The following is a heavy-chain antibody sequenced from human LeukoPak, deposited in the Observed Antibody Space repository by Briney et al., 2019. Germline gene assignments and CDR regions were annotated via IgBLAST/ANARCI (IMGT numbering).Heavy chain of an antibody. CDR2: ISGSGSST. J-gene: IGHJ4*02. CDR1: GFTFSSYA. Sequence: GGSLRLSCAASGFTFSSYAMNWVRQAPGKGREWVSGISGSGSSTNYADSVEGRFTISRDNSNNTLYLQMNSLRAEDTAVYYCAKDARRDGYSYDYWGQGTLVTVSS. V-gene: IGHV3-23*01. CDR3: AKDARRDGYSYDY. D-gene: IGHD5-24*01.